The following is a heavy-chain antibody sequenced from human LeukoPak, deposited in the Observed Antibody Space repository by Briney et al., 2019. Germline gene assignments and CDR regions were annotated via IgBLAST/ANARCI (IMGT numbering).Heavy chain of an antibody. CDR1: GFTFSSYE. D-gene: IGHD6-6*01. Sequence: GGSLRLSCGASGFTFSSYEMNWVRQAPGKGLEWVSYISSGGSAIYYADSVKGRFTISRDNAKNSLYLQMNSLRAEDTAVYYCARNDYSSSSYFYWGQGTLVTVSS. V-gene: IGHV3-48*03. CDR2: ISSGGSAI. CDR3: ARNDYSSSSYFY. J-gene: IGHJ4*02.